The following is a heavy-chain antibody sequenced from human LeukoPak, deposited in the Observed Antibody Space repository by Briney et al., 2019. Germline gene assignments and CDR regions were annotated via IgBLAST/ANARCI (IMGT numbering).Heavy chain of an antibody. CDR1: GFTVSSNY. V-gene: IGHV3-53*01. CDR3: TRVKVAGSSDY. Sequence: PGGSLRLSCAASGFTVSSNYLSWVRQAPGKGLEWVSIIYSGGNTYYADSVKGRFTISIDNSKNTLYLQMTSLRAEDTAVYYCTRVKVAGSSDYWGQGTLVTVSS. J-gene: IGHJ4*02. D-gene: IGHD6-19*01. CDR2: IYSGGNT.